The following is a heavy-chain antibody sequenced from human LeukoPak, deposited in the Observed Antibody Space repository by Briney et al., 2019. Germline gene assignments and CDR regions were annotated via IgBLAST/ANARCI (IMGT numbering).Heavy chain of an antibody. J-gene: IGHJ5*02. CDR1: GYTFTGYY. V-gene: IGHV1-2*02. D-gene: IGHD3-10*01. CDR3: ARDDYYGSGSYYNCWFDP. CDR2: INPKSGGT. Sequence: ASVKVSCKTSGYTFTGYYIHWVRQAPGQGLEWMGWINPKSGGTNYAQNFQGRVTMTTDTSTSTAYMELRSLRSDDTAVYYCARDDYYGSGSYYNCWFDPWGQGTLVTVSS.